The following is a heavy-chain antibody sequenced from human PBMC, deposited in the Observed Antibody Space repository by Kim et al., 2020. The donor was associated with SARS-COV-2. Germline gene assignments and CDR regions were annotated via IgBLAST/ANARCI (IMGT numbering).Heavy chain of an antibody. V-gene: IGHV4-34*01. CDR2: T. CDR3: ARGRGYYFDY. Sequence: TDYNPSLKGRVTISVDTSKNQFSLKLSSVTAADTAVYYCARGRGYYFDYWGQGTLVTVSS. J-gene: IGHJ4*02.